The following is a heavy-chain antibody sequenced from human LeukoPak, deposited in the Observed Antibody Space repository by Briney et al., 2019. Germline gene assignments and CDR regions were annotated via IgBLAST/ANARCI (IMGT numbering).Heavy chain of an antibody. CDR3: ARDYLMDWFDP. J-gene: IGHJ5*02. D-gene: IGHD3-16*02. V-gene: IGHV4-38-2*02. CDR1: GYSISSGYF. CDR2: VYHVGTT. Sequence: SETLSLTCTVSGYSISSGYFWGWIRQPPGKGLEWIGVYHVGTTDYNPSLKSRVTISVDTSKNQFSLKLSSVTAADTAVYYCARDYLMDWFDPWGQGTLVTVSS.